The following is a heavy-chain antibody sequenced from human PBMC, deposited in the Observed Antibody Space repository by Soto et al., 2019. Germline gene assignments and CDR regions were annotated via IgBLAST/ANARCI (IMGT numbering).Heavy chain of an antibody. CDR2: IYPGDSDT. CDR1: GYIFTDFW. D-gene: IGHD2-2*01. Sequence: GESLKISCKASGYIFTDFWIGWVRQMPGKGLEWMGIIYPGDSDTRYSPSFQGQVTISADKSISTAYLQWSSLKASDTAMYYCAITSPLGCSSTSCSSRWNYYYYGMDVWGQGTTVTVSS. CDR3: AITSPLGCSSTSCSSRWNYYYYGMDV. V-gene: IGHV5-51*01. J-gene: IGHJ6*02.